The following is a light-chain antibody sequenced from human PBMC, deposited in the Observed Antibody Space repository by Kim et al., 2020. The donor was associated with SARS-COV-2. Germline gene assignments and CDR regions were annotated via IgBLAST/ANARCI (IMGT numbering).Light chain of an antibody. CDR3: MQALQTPIT. V-gene: IGKV2-28*01. CDR1: QSLLHSNGYNY. J-gene: IGKJ5*01. Sequence: DIVMTQSPLSLPVTTGEPASISCRSSQSLLHSNGYNYLDWYLQKPGQSPQLLIYLGSNRASGVPDRFSGSGSGTDFTLKISRVEAEDVGVYYCMQALQTPITFGQGTRLENK. CDR2: LGS.